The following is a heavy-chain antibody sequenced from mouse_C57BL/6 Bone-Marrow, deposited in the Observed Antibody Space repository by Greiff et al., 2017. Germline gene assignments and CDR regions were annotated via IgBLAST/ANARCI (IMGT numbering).Heavy chain of an antibody. D-gene: IGHD1-1*01. V-gene: IGHV1-54*01. CDR1: GYAFTNYL. Sequence: QVQLQQSGAELVRPGTSVKVSCKASGYAFTNYLIEWVKQRPGQGLEWIGVINPGSGGTNYNEKLKGKATLTADKSSSTAYMQLSSLTSEDSAVYFCATHYYYGSSYEDYWGQGTTLTVSS. CDR3: ATHYYYGSSYEDY. CDR2: INPGSGGT. J-gene: IGHJ2*01.